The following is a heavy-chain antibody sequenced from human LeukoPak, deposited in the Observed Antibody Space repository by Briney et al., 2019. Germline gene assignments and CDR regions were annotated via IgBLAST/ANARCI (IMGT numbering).Heavy chain of an antibody. Sequence: GGSLRLSCAASGFTFRIYAISWVRQAPGKGPEWVSAIRGSSGSTYYADSVKGRFTISRDNSKNTLYLQMNNLRAEDTAVYYCAKLLNDYGDYYFDYWGQGTLVTVSS. CDR1: GFTFRIYA. CDR3: AKLLNDYGDYYFDY. CDR2: IRGSSGST. J-gene: IGHJ4*02. V-gene: IGHV3-23*01. D-gene: IGHD4-17*01.